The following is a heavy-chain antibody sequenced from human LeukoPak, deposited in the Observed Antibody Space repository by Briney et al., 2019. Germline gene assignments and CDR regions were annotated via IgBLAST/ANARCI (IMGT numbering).Heavy chain of an antibody. Sequence: SETLSLTCAVYGGSFSGYYWSWIRQPPGKGLEWIGEINHSGSTNYNPSLKSRVTISVDTSKNQFSLKLSSVTAADTAVYYCARVGAVAGTPRGYYYYYVDVWGKGTTVTVSS. CDR3: ARVGAVAGTPRGYYYYYVDV. CDR1: GGSFSGYY. CDR2: INHSGST. D-gene: IGHD6-19*01. J-gene: IGHJ6*03. V-gene: IGHV4-34*01.